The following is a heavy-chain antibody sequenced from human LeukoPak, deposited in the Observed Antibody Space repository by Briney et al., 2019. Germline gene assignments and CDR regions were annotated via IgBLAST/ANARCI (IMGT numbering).Heavy chain of an antibody. V-gene: IGHV1-2*02. J-gene: IGHJ4*02. CDR1: GYTFTAYY. CDR2: INPNGGGT. CDR3: ARVSPNTAMVSFDN. Sequence: GASVEVSCKASGYTFTAYYIHWVRQAPGQGLEWMGWINPNGGGTNYAQKFQGRVTMTRDTSISTAHMELSRLRSDDTAVYYCARVSPNTAMVSFDNWGQGTLVTVSS. D-gene: IGHD5-18*01.